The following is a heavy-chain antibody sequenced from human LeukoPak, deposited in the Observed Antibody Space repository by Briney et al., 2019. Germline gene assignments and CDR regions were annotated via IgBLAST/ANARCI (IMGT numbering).Heavy chain of an antibody. Sequence: LRLSCAASGFTFSSYAMSWVRQPPGKGLEWIGYIYYSGSTYYNPSLKSRVTISVDTSKNQFSLKLSSVTAADTAVYYCARVDGVLFDYWGQGTLVTVSS. CDR2: IYYSGST. CDR1: GFTFSSYA. D-gene: IGHD4-17*01. CDR3: ARVDGVLFDY. J-gene: IGHJ4*02. V-gene: IGHV4-30-4*08.